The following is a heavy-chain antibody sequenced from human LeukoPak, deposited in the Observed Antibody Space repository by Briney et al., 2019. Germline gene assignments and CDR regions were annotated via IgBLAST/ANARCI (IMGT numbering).Heavy chain of an antibody. V-gene: IGHV4-61*02. Sequence: SETPSLTCTVSGGSISSGSYYWSWIRQPAGKGLEWIGRIYTSGSTNYNPSLKSRVTISVDTSKNQFSLKLSSVTAADTAVYYCARGAYSSSSGWFDPWGQGTLVTVSS. J-gene: IGHJ5*02. CDR2: IYTSGST. D-gene: IGHD6-6*01. CDR1: GGSISSGSYY. CDR3: ARGAYSSSSGWFDP.